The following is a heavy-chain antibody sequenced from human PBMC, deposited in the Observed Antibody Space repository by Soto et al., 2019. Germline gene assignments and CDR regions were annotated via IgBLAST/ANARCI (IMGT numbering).Heavy chain of an antibody. D-gene: IGHD3-16*01. J-gene: IGHJ6*02. CDR1: GFTFSNAW. CDR2: IKSKTDGGTT. V-gene: IGHV3-15*07. Sequence: EVQLVESGGGLVKPGGSLRLSCAASGFTFSNAWMNWVRQAPGKGLEWVGRIKSKTDGGTTDYAAPVKGRFTISRDDSKNTLYLQMNSLKTEDTAVYYCTTALGDYYYGMDVWGQGTTVTVSS. CDR3: TTALGDYYYGMDV.